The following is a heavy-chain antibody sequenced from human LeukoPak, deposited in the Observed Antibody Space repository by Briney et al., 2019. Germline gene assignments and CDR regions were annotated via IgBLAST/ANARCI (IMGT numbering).Heavy chain of an antibody. D-gene: IGHD6-19*01. CDR3: ARGLYSSGWHPYYFDY. CDR1: GGSFSGYY. CDR2: INHSGST. J-gene: IGHJ4*02. Sequence: PSETLSLTCAVYGGSFSGYYWSWIRQPPGKGLEWIGEINHSGSTNYNPSLKSRVTISVDTSKNQFSLKLSSVTAADTAVYYCARGLYSSGWHPYYFDYWGQGTLVTVSS. V-gene: IGHV4-34*01.